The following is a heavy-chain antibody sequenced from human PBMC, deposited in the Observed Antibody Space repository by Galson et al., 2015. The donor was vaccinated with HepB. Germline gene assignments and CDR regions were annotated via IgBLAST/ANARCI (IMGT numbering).Heavy chain of an antibody. CDR3: ARDGPTWIPDAFDI. Sequence: SLRLSCAASGFTFSSYSMNWVRQAPGKGLEWVSSISSSSSYIYYADSVKGRFTISRDNAKNSLYLQMNSLRAEDTAVYYCARDGPTWIPDAFDIWGQGTMVTVSS. CDR2: ISSSSSYI. CDR1: GFTFSSYS. J-gene: IGHJ3*02. D-gene: IGHD5-18*01. V-gene: IGHV3-21*01.